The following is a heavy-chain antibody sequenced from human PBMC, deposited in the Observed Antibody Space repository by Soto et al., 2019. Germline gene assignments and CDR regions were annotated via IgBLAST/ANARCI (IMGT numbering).Heavy chain of an antibody. D-gene: IGHD3-9*01. CDR2: ISGSGGST. Sequence: PGGSLRLSCEASGFTFSNYAMSWVRQAPGKGLEWVSVISGSGGSTNYADSAKGRFTISRDNSMDTLYPQMNSLRAEDTAVYYCARVFYYDILTGKSYNMDVWGQGTTVTGSS. CDR3: ARVFYYDILTGKSYNMDV. J-gene: IGHJ6*02. CDR1: GFTFSNYA. V-gene: IGHV3-23*01.